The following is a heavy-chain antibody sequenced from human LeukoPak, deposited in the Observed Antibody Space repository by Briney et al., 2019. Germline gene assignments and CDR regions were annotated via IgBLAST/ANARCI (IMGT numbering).Heavy chain of an antibody. Sequence: SQTLSLTCTVSGGSISSGGYYWSWIRQPPGKGLEWIGYIYYSGSTNYNPSLRSRVSMSVDTSKNQFSLKLSSVIAADTAVYYCAREGGYCNSGYCYISLDYWGQGALLTVSS. V-gene: IGHV4-31*03. CDR2: IYYSGST. CDR3: AREGGYCNSGYCYISLDY. CDR1: GGSISSGGYY. D-gene: IGHD2-2*02. J-gene: IGHJ4*02.